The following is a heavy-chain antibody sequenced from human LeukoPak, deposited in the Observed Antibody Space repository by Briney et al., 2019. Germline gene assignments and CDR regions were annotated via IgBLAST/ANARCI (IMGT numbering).Heavy chain of an antibody. D-gene: IGHD1-26*01. CDR2: ISGSGDSA. CDR1: GFTFDDYA. CDR3: AKFSGSYYYYYAMDV. Sequence: GGSLRLSCAASGFTFDDYAMTWVRQAPGKGLEWVSAISGSGDSAYYADSVKGRFTISRDNSKNTLYLQMDGLGAENTAVYYCAKFSGSYYYYYAMDVWGQGTTVTVSS. V-gene: IGHV3-23*01. J-gene: IGHJ6*02.